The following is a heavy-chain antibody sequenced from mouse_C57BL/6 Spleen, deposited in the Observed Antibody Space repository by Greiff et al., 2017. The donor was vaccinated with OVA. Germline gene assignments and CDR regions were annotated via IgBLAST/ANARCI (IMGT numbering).Heavy chain of an antibody. Sequence: QVQLQQPGAELVKPGASVKLSCKASGYTFTSYWMHWVKQRPGRGLEWIGRIDANSGGTKYNEKFKSKATLTVDKPSSTAYMQLSSLTSEDSAVYYCARVFMRGSSFYWYFDVWGTGTTVTVSS. CDR2: IDANSGGT. CDR3: ARVFMRGSSFYWYFDV. J-gene: IGHJ1*03. D-gene: IGHD1-1*01. V-gene: IGHV1-72*01. CDR1: GYTFTSYW.